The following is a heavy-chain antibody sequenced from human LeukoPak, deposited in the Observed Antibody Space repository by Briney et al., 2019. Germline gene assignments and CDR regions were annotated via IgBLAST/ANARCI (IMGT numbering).Heavy chain of an antibody. CDR1: GGSFSGYY. Sequence: KPSETPSPTRAVYGGSFSGYYWSWIRQPPRKGLEWVGGINHSGSTNYNPSLKSRVTISVDTSKNQFSLKLSSVTAADTAVYYCARSGAGVVVAPTPFDPWGQGTLVTVSS. CDR3: ARSGAGVVVAPTPFDP. CDR2: INHSGST. J-gene: IGHJ5*02. D-gene: IGHD2-15*01. V-gene: IGHV4-34*01.